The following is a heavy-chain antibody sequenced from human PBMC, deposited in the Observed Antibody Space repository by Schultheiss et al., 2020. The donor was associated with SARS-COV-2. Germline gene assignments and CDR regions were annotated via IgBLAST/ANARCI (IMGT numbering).Heavy chain of an antibody. CDR1: GFTFSSYW. V-gene: IGHV3-74*01. CDR3: ARGHDYSNPWALGY. J-gene: IGHJ4*02. D-gene: IGHD4-11*01. Sequence: GGSLRLSCAASGFTFSSYWMHWVRQAPGKGLVWVSRINSDGGDRTYADSVKGRFTISRDNSKNTLYLQMNSLRAEDTAVYYCARGHDYSNPWALGYWGQGTLVTVSS. CDR2: INSDGGDR.